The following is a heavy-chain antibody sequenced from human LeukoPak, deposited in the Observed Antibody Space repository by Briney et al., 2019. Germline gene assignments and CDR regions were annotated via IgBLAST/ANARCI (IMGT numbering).Heavy chain of an antibody. V-gene: IGHV1-18*01. CDR1: GYTFTSYG. Sequence: ASVKASCKASGYTFTSYGICWVRQAPGQGLEGMGWISAYNGNTNYAQKLQGRVTMTTDTSTSTAYMELRSLRSDDTAVYYCARGAVAAADPYYYYYYMDVWGKGTTVTVSS. CDR3: ARGAVAAADPYYYYYYMDV. J-gene: IGHJ6*03. D-gene: IGHD6-13*01. CDR2: ISAYNGNT.